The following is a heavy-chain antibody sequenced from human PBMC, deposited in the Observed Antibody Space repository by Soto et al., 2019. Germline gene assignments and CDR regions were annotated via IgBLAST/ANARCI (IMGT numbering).Heavy chain of an antibody. CDR3: ARNGQTYDYYFFDN. CDR2: INPSTLVT. D-gene: IGHD5-12*01. Sequence: QVQLVQSGAEVKKPGASVKVSCKASGYTLTHYYMHWVRQDPGQGPEWVGVINPSTLVTSYAQKFQGRVTMTRDTSTRTVYMELNSLISEDTAVYYCARNGQTYDYYFFDNWGQGTLVTVSS. J-gene: IGHJ4*02. CDR1: GYTLTHYY. V-gene: IGHV1-46*01.